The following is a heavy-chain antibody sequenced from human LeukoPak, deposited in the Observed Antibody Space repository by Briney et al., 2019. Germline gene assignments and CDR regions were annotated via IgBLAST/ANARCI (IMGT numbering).Heavy chain of an antibody. CDR3: AKDLPSYDFWSGSMY. CDR2: IRYDGSNK. Sequence: GGSLRLSCAASGFTFSSYGMHWVRQAPGKGLEWVAFIRYDGSNKYYADSVKGRFTISRDNSKNTLYLQMNGLRAEDTAVYYCAKDLPSYDFWSGSMYWGQETLVTVSS. V-gene: IGHV3-30*02. CDR1: GFTFSSYG. J-gene: IGHJ4*02. D-gene: IGHD3-3*01.